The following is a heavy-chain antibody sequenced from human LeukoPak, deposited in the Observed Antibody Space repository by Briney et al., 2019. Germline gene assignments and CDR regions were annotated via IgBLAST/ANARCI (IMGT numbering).Heavy chain of an antibody. V-gene: IGHV3-23*01. CDR3: AKEGVISETFDC. CDR1: GFTFA. CDR2: VSTGGSTT. J-gene: IGHJ4*02. D-gene: IGHD2-21*01. Sequence: PGGSLRLSCAASGFTFAMSWVRQAPGKGLEWVSLVSTGGSTTYYADSVKGRFNVSRDNAKDTLFLQLNSLRAEDTAVYYCAKEGVISETFDCWGQGVLVTVSS.